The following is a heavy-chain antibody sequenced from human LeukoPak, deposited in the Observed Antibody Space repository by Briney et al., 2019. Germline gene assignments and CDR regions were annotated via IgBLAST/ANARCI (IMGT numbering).Heavy chain of an antibody. CDR1: GGSISTYY. Sequence: SETLSLTCTVSGGSISTYYWSWIRQPPGKGLEWIGYIYYTGSTNYNPSLKSRVTISVDTSKNQFSLKLSSVTAADTAVYYCARSGGITMVRGVKPRSSSFYMDVWGKGTTVTISS. CDR2: IYYTGST. D-gene: IGHD3-10*01. CDR3: ARSGGITMVRGVKPRSSSFYMDV. J-gene: IGHJ6*03. V-gene: IGHV4-59*12.